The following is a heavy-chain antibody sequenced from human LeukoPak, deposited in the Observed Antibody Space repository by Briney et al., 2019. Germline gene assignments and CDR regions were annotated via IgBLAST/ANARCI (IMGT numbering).Heavy chain of an antibody. J-gene: IGHJ3*02. CDR3: ARSDTASDAFDI. V-gene: IGHV1-18*01. Sequence: ASVKVSCKASGYTFTSYGISWVRQAPGQGLEWMAWISAYNGNTNYAQNLQGRVTMTTDTSTSTAYMELRSLRSDDTAVYYCARSDTASDAFDIWGQGTMVTVSS. D-gene: IGHD5-18*01. CDR2: ISAYNGNT. CDR1: GYTFTSYG.